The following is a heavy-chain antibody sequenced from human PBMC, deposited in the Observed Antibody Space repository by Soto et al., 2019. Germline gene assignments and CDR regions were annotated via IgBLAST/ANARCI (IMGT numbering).Heavy chain of an antibody. D-gene: IGHD3-22*01. Sequence: PSATQSLTCTVSGDSITSNVYWGWIRPPPLKGLEWIGSVYYSGTTYYSPSLRSRVTIYVDTSKNQFSLKLSSVTAADTAVYYCARVDFYDSSGYYYLFDRWGQGTLVTVSS. CDR2: VYYSGTT. CDR3: ARVDFYDSSGYYYLFDR. CDR1: GDSITSNVY. J-gene: IGHJ4*02. V-gene: IGHV4-39*01.